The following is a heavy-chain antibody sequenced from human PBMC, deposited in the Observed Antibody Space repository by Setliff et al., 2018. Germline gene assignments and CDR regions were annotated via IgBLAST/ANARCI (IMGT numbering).Heavy chain of an antibody. CDR1: GDSISSRRYY. Sequence: TSETLSLTCTVSGDSISSRRYYWGWFRQPAGKELEWIGQIYTSWSTNYNPSLKSRVTISVDTSKNQFSLKLRSVTAADTAVYYCARTGTYRYFDYWGQGTQVTVSS. V-gene: IGHV4-61*09. CDR2: IYTSWST. J-gene: IGHJ4*02. D-gene: IGHD1-1*01. CDR3: ARTGTYRYFDY.